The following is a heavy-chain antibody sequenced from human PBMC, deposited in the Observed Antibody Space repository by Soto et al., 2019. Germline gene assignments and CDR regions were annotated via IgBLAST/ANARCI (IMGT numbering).Heavy chain of an antibody. J-gene: IGHJ6*01. D-gene: IGHD5-18*01. CDR2: IIPIFGTA. V-gene: IGHV1-69*13. CDR3: ASPWGGVDTVSNYHYYGMQL. CDR1: GCTFSSYA. Sequence: SVKVSCKASGCTFSSYAISWVRQAPGQGLEWMGGIIPIFGTANYAQKFQGRVTITADESTSTAYMELSSLRSEDTAVYYCASPWGGVDTVSNYHYYGMQLLGQGTTVNVSS.